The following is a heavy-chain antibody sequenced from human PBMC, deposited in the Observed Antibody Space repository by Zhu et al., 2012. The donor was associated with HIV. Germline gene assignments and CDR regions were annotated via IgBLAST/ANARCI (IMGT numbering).Heavy chain of an antibody. D-gene: IGHD6-25*01. CDR2: NYYSGSA. J-gene: IGHJ4*01. CDR1: GGSVSTHNYY. CDR3: ARVPPPIAAAEYFFDS. V-gene: IGHV4-61*01. Sequence: QVQLQESGPGLVKPSETLSLTCTVSGGSVSTHNYYWSWIRQPPGRGLEWIGYNYYSGSANYNSSLKSRVTISIDTSRNQFALRLNSVTAADTAVYYCARVPPPIAAAEYFFDSWGQEPWSPSP.